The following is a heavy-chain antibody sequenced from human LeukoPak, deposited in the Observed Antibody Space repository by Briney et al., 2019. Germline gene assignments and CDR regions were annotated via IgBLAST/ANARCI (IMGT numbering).Heavy chain of an antibody. CDR1: GFTFSSYE. V-gene: IGHV3-48*03. J-gene: IGHJ3*02. Sequence: GGSLRLSCAASGFTFSSYEMNWVRQAPGKGLEWVSYISSSGSTIYYADSVKGRFTISRDNAKNPLYLQMNSLRAEDTAVYYCARGIVGEFDIWGQGTMVTVSS. CDR2: ISSSGSTI. CDR3: ARGIVGEFDI. D-gene: IGHD1-26*01.